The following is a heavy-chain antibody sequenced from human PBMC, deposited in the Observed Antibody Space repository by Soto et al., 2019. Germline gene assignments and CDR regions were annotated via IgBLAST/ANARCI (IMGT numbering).Heavy chain of an antibody. D-gene: IGHD2-2*01. V-gene: IGHV3-33*01. Sequence: QVQLVESGGGVVQPGRSLRLSCAASGFTFSSYGMHWVRQAPGKGLEWVAVIWYDGSNKYYADSVKGRFTISRDNSKNTLYLQMNSLRAEDTAVYYCARDHSVVVPAAMRGPDYWGQGTLVTVSS. CDR2: IWYDGSNK. CDR3: ARDHSVVVPAAMRGPDY. CDR1: GFTFSSYG. J-gene: IGHJ4*02.